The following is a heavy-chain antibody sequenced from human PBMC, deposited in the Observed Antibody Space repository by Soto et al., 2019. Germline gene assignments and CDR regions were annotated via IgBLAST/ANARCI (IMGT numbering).Heavy chain of an antibody. D-gene: IGHD3-3*01. CDR1: GFTFSGSW. CDR2: INGDGSGT. Sequence: EVQLVESGGGLVQPGGSLRLSCAASGFTFSGSWMHWVRQAPVKGLVWVSRINGDGSGTSYADFVKGRFTISRDDAKNTLFLQMNGQRAEDMAVYYCASVIFGSVSANDYWGQRTLVAVS. J-gene: IGHJ4*02. CDR3: ASVIFGSVSANDY. V-gene: IGHV3-74*01.